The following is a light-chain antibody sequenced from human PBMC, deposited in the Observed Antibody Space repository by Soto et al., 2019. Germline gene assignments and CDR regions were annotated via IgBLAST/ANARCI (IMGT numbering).Light chain of an antibody. CDR3: QHYDSYSPTST. Sequence: DIQMTQSPSTLSASVGDRVSITCRASQSIGDWLAWYQQKPGKAPKLLIYKASNLQSGVPSRFSGSGSGTDVTLTISSLQPDDFATYYGQHYDSYSPTSTVGQGTKEDIK. CDR1: QSIGDW. J-gene: IGKJ1*01. V-gene: IGKV1-5*03. CDR2: KAS.